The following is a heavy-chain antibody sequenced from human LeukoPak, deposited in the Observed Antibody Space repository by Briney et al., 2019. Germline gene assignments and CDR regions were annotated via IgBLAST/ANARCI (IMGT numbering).Heavy chain of an antibody. J-gene: IGHJ3*02. Sequence: ASVKVSCKASGYTFTGYYMHWVRQAPGQGLEWMGRINPNSGGTNYAQKFQGRVTMTRDTSISTAYMELSRLRSEDTAVYYCARDRRDRDAFDIWGQGPMVTISS. CDR2: INPNSGGT. D-gene: IGHD1-14*01. CDR3: ARDRRDRDAFDI. V-gene: IGHV1-2*06. CDR1: GYTFTGYY.